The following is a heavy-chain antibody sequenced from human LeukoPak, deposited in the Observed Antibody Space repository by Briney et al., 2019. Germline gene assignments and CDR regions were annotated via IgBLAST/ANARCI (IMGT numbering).Heavy chain of an antibody. V-gene: IGHV4-4*07. Sequence: PGETLSLTCSVSGVSISSYYWSWIRQPAGKGLEWIGRIYSSGSTNYNPSRESRVTMSVDTSKNQFSLKLRSVSGEDRAVYYCARDTILGSSWGLLYYWGQGTLVTVSS. CDR2: IYSSGST. J-gene: IGHJ4*02. D-gene: IGHD6-13*01. CDR3: ARDTILGSSWGLLYY. CDR1: GVSISSYY.